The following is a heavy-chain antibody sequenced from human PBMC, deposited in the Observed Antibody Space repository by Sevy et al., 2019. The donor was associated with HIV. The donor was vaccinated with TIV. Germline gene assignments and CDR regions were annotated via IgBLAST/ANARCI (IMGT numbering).Heavy chain of an antibody. CDR3: VKGVRLGGPIYYGMDV. CDR2: IGHNGDNT. Sequence: GESLKISCVASGFTFSNYAMTWVRQTPGKGLEWVSGIGHNGDNTHHAGSVKGRFSISRDNSKNTLDLQMNSLRAEDTAVYYCVKGVRLGGPIYYGMDVWGQGTTVTVSS. V-gene: IGHV3-23*01. D-gene: IGHD3-10*02. J-gene: IGHJ6*02. CDR1: GFTFSNYA.